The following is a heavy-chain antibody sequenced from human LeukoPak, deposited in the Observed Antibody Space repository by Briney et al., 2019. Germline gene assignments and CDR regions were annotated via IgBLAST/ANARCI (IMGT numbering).Heavy chain of an antibody. CDR1: GFTFSSYD. V-gene: IGHV3-23*01. CDR2: ISGSGGST. D-gene: IGHD2-2*01. Sequence: PGGSLRLSCAASGFTFSSYDMSWVRQAPGKGLEWVSAISGSGGSTYYADSVKGRFTISRDNSKNTLYLQMNSLGAEDTAVYYCAKDGYCSSTSAWGLDYWGQGTLVTVSS. CDR3: AKDGYCSSTSAWGLDY. J-gene: IGHJ4*02.